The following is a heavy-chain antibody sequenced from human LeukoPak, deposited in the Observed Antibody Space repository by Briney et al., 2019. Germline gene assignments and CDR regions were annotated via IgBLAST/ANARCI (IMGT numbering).Heavy chain of an antibody. D-gene: IGHD2-15*01. CDR2: ISYDGSKK. CDR1: GFTFDDYT. CDR3: ARTLGDLQWCGGY. V-gene: IGHV3-30*04. Sequence: GGSLRLSCAASGFTFDDYTMHWARQAPGKGLEWVAFISYDGSKKFYADSAKGRFTISRDNSKNTLYLQLNSLRTEDTAVYYCARTLGDLQWCGGYWGQGTLVTVSS. J-gene: IGHJ4*02.